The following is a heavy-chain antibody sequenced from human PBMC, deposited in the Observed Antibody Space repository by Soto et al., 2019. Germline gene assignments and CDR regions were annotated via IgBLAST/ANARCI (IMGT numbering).Heavy chain of an antibody. CDR3: ARVCGGDCHNVMDV. V-gene: IGHV4-31*03. J-gene: IGHJ6*02. D-gene: IGHD2-21*02. CDR2: IYYSGST. Sequence: PSETLSLTCTVSGGSISSGGYYWSWIRQHPGKGLEWIGYIYYSGSTYYNPSLKSRVTISVDTSKNQFSLKLSSVTAADTAVYYCARVCGGDCHNVMDVWGQGTTVTVSS. CDR1: GGSISSGGYY.